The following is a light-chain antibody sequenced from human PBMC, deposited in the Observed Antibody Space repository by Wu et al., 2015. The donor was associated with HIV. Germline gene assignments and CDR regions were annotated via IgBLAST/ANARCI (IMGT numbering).Light chain of an antibody. Sequence: AIQLTQSPSSLSASIGDRVNITCRASQDISTYLAWYQQTPGKAPRVLIYDAPTLQSGVSSRFSGSGSGADFTLTISGLQRDDFAVYFCQQLNSFPLTFGQGSRLEI. CDR1: QDISTY. CDR2: DAP. V-gene: IGKV1-13*02. CDR3: QQLNSFPLT. J-gene: IGKJ5*01.